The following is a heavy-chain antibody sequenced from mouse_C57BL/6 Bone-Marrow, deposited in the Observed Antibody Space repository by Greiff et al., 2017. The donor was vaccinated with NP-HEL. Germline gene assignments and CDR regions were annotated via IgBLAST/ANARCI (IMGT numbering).Heavy chain of an antibody. CDR3: AIKGGELRDYFDY. CDR1: GFSLTSYG. CDR2: IWSGGST. Sequence: VQLQQSGPGLVQPSESLSISCTASGFSLTSYGVHWVRQSPGQGLEWLGVIWSGGSTAYYAAFISRLSTSKDNSKSQVIDKMNSLQADDAAIYYCAIKGGELRDYFDYWGQGTTLTVSS. V-gene: IGHV2-2*01. J-gene: IGHJ2*01. D-gene: IGHD3-2*02.